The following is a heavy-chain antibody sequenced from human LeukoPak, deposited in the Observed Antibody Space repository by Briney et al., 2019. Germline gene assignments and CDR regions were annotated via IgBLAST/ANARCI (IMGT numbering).Heavy chain of an antibody. CDR1: GFIFSDHY. J-gene: IGHJ3*02. CDR3: ARGFRSFDI. V-gene: IGHV3-72*01. CDR2: SRNKANSYST. Sequence: GGSLRLSCAASGFIFSDHYMDWVRQAPGKGLEWVARSRNKANSYSTVYAASVQGRFTISRDESKNSLYLQMNSLITEDTAVYFCARGFRSFDIWGQGTMVTVSS.